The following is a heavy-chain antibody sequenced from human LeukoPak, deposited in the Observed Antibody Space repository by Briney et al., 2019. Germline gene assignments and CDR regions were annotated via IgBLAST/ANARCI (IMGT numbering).Heavy chain of an antibody. D-gene: IGHD2-21*01. CDR3: AGVPSVIDAFDI. Sequence: SETLSLTCTVSGGSISIGGYYWSWIRQHPGKGLEGIAYIYYTGSTYYNPSLKSRLTISVDTSKNHFSLRLSSMTAWDTAVYYCAGVPSVIDAFDIWGQGTMVTVSS. V-gene: IGHV4-31*03. CDR1: GGSISIGGYY. CDR2: IYYTGST. J-gene: IGHJ3*02.